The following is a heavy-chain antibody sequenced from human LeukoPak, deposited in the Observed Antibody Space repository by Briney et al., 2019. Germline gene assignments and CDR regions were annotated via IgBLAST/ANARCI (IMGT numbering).Heavy chain of an antibody. CDR1: GFTVSTTH. Sequence: GGSLRLSCAASGFTVSTTHMSWVRQTPGKGLDWVSTIYSGGSIYYADSVKGRFTISRDNSKNTLYLQMNSLRLEDTAVYYCARASRVTTRLDAFDIWGQGTMVTVSS. CDR2: IYSGGSI. CDR3: ARASRVTTRLDAFDI. D-gene: IGHD4-17*01. V-gene: IGHV3-53*01. J-gene: IGHJ3*02.